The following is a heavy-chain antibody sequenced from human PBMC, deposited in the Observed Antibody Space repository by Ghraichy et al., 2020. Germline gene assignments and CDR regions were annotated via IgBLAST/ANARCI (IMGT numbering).Heavy chain of an antibody. Sequence: SETLSLACAVSGGSISSGGYSWSWIRQPPGKGLEWIGYIYHSGSTYYNPSLKSRVTISVDRSKNQFSLKLSSVTAADTAVYYCARFSIEISQYAFDIWGQGTMVTVSS. J-gene: IGHJ3*02. D-gene: IGHD2-15*01. CDR1: GGSISSGGYS. V-gene: IGHV4-30-2*01. CDR2: IYHSGST. CDR3: ARFSIEISQYAFDI.